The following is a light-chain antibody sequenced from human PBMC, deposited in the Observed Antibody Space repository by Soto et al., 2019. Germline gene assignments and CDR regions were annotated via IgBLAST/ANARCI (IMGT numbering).Light chain of an antibody. CDR3: QQRSNWPIT. CDR1: QSVSSD. V-gene: IGKV3-11*01. CDR2: GAS. J-gene: IGKJ5*01. Sequence: EIVVTQSPAPLSLSPGERATLSCRASQSVSSDLAWYQQESGQAPRLLIYGASNRATGLPARFRGSGSGTEFTLTISSLEPEDFAVDYCQQRSNWPITLGQGTRLEIK.